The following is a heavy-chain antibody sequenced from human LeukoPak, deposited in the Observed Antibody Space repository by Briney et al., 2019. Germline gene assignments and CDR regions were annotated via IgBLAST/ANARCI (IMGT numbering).Heavy chain of an antibody. D-gene: IGHD3-22*01. CDR1: GFTFSNYD. Sequence: GGSLRLSCAASGFTFSNYDMHWVRQAPGKVLEWVAVISYDGSNKYYADSVKGRFTISRDNSKNTLDLQMNSLRAEDTAVYYCAKGDYYDTIGYYPFDFWGQGTLVTVSS. CDR2: ISYDGSNK. J-gene: IGHJ4*02. CDR3: AKGDYYDTIGYYPFDF. V-gene: IGHV3-30*18.